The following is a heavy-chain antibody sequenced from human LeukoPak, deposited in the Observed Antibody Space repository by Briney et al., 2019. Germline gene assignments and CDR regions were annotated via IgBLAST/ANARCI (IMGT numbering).Heavy chain of an antibody. J-gene: IGHJ4*02. CDR1: GFILSSYA. Sequence: GGSVTLLCGACGFILSSYALRGVRQAPGKGGAWVAAYSGSGGSTYYAGSVKGRLTISRDNSKNTLYLQMNSLRAQDTAVYYCAEDPGIAAAGARRILHYWGQETLVTVSS. CDR3: AEDPGIAAAGARRILHY. D-gene: IGHD6-13*01. CDR2: YSGSGGST. V-gene: IGHV3-23*01.